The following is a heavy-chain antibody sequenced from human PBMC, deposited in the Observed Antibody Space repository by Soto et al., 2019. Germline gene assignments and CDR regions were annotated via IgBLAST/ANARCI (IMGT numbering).Heavy chain of an antibody. J-gene: IGHJ6*03. V-gene: IGHV3-7*01. CDR1: GFTFSTYW. D-gene: IGHD3-10*01. CDR2: IRPDGSVK. CDR3: ARGGSDMDV. Sequence: EVQLVESGGGLVQPGGSLTLSCAASGFTFSTYWITWVRQAPGKGLEWVANIRPDGSVKKAVASVTGRFTISRDNPKTSLYLQMNFLRAEDTAVYYCARGGSDMDVWGKGTTVTVSS.